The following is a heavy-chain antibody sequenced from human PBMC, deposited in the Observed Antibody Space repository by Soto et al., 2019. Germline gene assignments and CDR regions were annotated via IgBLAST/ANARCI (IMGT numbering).Heavy chain of an antibody. V-gene: IGHV4-38-2*02. D-gene: IGHD3-3*01. Sequence: SETLSLTCTVSGYSISSGYYWGWIRQPPGKGLEWIGSIYHSGSTYYNPSLKSRVTISVDTSKNQFSLKLSSVTAADTAVYYCAETTPYPYYDFWSGYYAFDIWGQGTMVTVSS. CDR1: GYSISSGYY. J-gene: IGHJ3*02. CDR2: IYHSGST. CDR3: AETTPYPYYDFWSGYYAFDI.